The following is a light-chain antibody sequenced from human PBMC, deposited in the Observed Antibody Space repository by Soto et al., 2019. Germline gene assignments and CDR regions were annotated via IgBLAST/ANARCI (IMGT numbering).Light chain of an antibody. Sequence: DIQMTQSPSTLSASVGDRVTITCRASQDIDHWLAWHQQKPGKAPKLLIYKASNLESGVPSRFSGSGSGTEFTLTISSLQPDDFATYYCQQYNSYRAFGQGTKVEIK. CDR2: KAS. V-gene: IGKV1-5*03. J-gene: IGKJ1*01. CDR1: QDIDHW. CDR3: QQYNSYRA.